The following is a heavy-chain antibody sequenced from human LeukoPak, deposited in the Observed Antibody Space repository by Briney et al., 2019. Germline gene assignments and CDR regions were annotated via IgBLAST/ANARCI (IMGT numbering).Heavy chain of an antibody. CDR2: ISSSSSYI. V-gene: IGHV3-21*01. CDR1: GFTFSSYS. CDR3: ARDTGYCTNGVCSQPFDY. Sequence: GGSLRLSCVVSGFTFSSYSMNWVRRAPGKGLEWVSSISSSSSYIYYEDSVKGRFTISRDNAKNSLYLQMNSLRAEDTAVYYCARDTGYCTNGVCSQPFDYWGQGTLVTVSS. J-gene: IGHJ4*02. D-gene: IGHD2-8*01.